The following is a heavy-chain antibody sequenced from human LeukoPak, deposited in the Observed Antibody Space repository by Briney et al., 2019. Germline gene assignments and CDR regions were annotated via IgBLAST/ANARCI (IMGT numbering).Heavy chain of an antibody. CDR3: GSRRTAMFGVIKGPIDY. CDR1: GESFSDYY. CDR2: INHSGSP. V-gene: IGHV4-34*01. Sequence: SETLSLTCAVYGESFSDYYWTWIRQPPGKGLEWIGEINHSGSPNNNPSLKSRVSISFDTSKNQFSLKLTSVTAADTAVYYCGSRRTAMFGVIKGPIDYWGQGTLVTVSS. D-gene: IGHD3-3*01. J-gene: IGHJ4*02.